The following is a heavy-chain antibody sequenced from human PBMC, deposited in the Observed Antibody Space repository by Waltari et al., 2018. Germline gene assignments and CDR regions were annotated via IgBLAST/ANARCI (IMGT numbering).Heavy chain of an antibody. CDR1: GYTFTSYA. J-gene: IGHJ6*02. D-gene: IGHD2-2*01. CDR2: INAGNGNT. Sequence: QVQLVQSGAEVKKPGASVKVSCKASGYTFTSYAMHWVRQAPGQRLEWMGWINAGNGNTKYSQKFQGRVTITRDTSASTAYMELISLRSEDTAVYYCARDPGYCSSTSCFSYYYYGMDVWGQGTTVTVSS. CDR3: ARDPGYCSSTSCFSYYYYGMDV. V-gene: IGHV1-3*01.